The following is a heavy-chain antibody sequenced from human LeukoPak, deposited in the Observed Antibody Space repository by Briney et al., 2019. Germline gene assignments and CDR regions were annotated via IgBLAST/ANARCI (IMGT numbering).Heavy chain of an antibody. CDR1: GYTFTSYG. Sequence: APVKVSCKASGYTFTSYGISWVRQAPGQGLEWMGWISTYNGNTNYAQKLQGRDTMTTDTSTNTAYMELRSLRSDDTAVYYCARGEPIAAATYWGQGTLVTVSS. J-gene: IGHJ4*02. D-gene: IGHD6-13*01. CDR3: ARGEPIAAATY. CDR2: ISTYNGNT. V-gene: IGHV1-18*01.